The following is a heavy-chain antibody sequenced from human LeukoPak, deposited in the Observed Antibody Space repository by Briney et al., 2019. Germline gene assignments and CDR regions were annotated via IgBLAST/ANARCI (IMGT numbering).Heavy chain of an antibody. V-gene: IGHV3-74*01. D-gene: IGHD2-2*01. J-gene: IGHJ4*02. Sequence: PGGSLRLSCAASGFTFSSYWMHWVRQAPGKGLVWVSRINSDGSSTSYADSVKGRFTISRDNAKNSLYLQMNSLRAEDTAVYYCARDALKYCSSTSCYYLDYWGQGTLVTVSS. CDR2: INSDGSST. CDR1: GFTFSSYW. CDR3: ARDALKYCSSTSCYYLDY.